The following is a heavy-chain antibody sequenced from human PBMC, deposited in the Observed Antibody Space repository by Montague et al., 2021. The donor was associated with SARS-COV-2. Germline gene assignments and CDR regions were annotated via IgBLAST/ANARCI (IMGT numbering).Heavy chain of an antibody. CDR2: ISYDGGNK. V-gene: IGHV3-30-3*01. Sequence: SLRLSCAASGFTFSSYSMHWVRQAPGKGLEWVAVISYDGGNKYYADSVKGRFTISRDNSKNTLYLQMNSLRAEDTAVYYCARAGGYRDAFDIWGQGTTVTVSS. CDR1: GFTFSSYS. D-gene: IGHD3-22*01. CDR3: ARAGGYRDAFDI. J-gene: IGHJ3*02.